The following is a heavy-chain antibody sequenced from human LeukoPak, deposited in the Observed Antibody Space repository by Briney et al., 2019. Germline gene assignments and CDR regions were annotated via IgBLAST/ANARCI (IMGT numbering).Heavy chain of an antibody. Sequence: ASVKVSCKASGYTFTSYYMHWVRQAPGQGLEWMGIINPSGGSTSYAQKFQGRVTMTRDTSTSTVYMELSSLRSEDTAVYYCARAQRDDFWSGPPFFGGYYYGMDVWGQGTTVTVSS. D-gene: IGHD3-3*01. CDR2: INPSGGST. CDR3: ARAQRDDFWSGPPFFGGYYYGMDV. J-gene: IGHJ6*02. V-gene: IGHV1-46*01. CDR1: GYTFTSYY.